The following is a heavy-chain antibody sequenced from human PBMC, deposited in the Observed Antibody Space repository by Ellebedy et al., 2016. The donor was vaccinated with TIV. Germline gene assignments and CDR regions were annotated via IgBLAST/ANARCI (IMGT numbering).Heavy chain of an antibody. CDR2: IGPRSEYK. Sequence: GESLKISCTASGFTFSNYAMAWVRQAPGKGLEWVSAIGPRSEYKFYADSVKGRITSSRDNSENTLFLQMHSLRGEDTAVYYCANRAQDFGVVIHFDYWGQGTLVTVSS. D-gene: IGHD3-3*01. V-gene: IGHV3-23*01. CDR3: ANRAQDFGVVIHFDY. J-gene: IGHJ4*02. CDR1: GFTFSNYA.